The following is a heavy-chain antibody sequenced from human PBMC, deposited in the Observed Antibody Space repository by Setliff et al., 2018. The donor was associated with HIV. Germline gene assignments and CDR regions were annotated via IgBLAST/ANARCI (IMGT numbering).Heavy chain of an antibody. CDR2: MNPNGRST. D-gene: IGHD3-9*01. Sequence: ASVKVSCKASGYIFTSYGITWVRQAPGQGLEWMGVMNPNGRSTDFAQKFQGRLSLTTDTSTNTVYLELNSLRSDDTAVYYCVRGSHRSIDSLTAHYGYWGQGTLVTVSS. J-gene: IGHJ4*02. CDR3: VRGSHRSIDSLTAHYGY. CDR1: GYIFTSYG. V-gene: IGHV1-46*01.